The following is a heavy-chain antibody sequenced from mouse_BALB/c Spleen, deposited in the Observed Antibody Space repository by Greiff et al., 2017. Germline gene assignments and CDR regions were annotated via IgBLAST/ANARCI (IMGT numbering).Heavy chain of an antibody. J-gene: IGHJ4*01. V-gene: IGHV1S81*02. D-gene: IGHD2-14*01. CDR3: ARCYRYDVGDY. Sequence: QVQLQQPGAELVKPGASVKLSCKASGYTFTSYWMHWVKQRPGQGLEWIGEINPSNGRTNYNEKFKSKATLTVDKSSSTAYMQLSSLTSEDSAVYYCARCYRYDVGDYWGQGTSVTVSS. CDR2: INPSNGRT. CDR1: GYTFTSYW.